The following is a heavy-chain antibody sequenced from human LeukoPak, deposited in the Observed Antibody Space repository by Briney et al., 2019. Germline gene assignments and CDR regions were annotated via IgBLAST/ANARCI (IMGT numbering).Heavy chain of an antibody. V-gene: IGHV4-39*01. J-gene: IGHJ4*02. CDR3: TRNLASVIPAGYFDY. Sequence: SETLSLTCSVSGGSMGSGRYYWAWIRQPPGKGPEWIGSIYNTWSTSYNPSLKSRVTMSVDTSKNQFSLRLSPGTEAETTEYYCTRNLASVIPAGYFDYWGQGTLVTVSS. D-gene: IGHD2-2*01. CDR2: IYNTWST. CDR1: GGSMGSGRYY.